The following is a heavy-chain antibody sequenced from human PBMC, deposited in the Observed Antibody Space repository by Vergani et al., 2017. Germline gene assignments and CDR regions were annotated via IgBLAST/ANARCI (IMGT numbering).Heavy chain of an antibody. Sequence: QVQLVQSGAEVKKPGASVKVSCKASGYTFTSYDINWVRQATGQGLEWMGWMNPNSGNTGYAQKFQGRVTMTRNTSISTAYMELSSLRSEDTAVYYCASGGGYCSGGSCYSVSPTYNWFDPWGQGTLVTVSS. CDR2: MNPNSGNT. CDR1: GYTFTSYD. CDR3: ASGGGYCSGGSCYSVSPTYNWFDP. V-gene: IGHV1-8*01. J-gene: IGHJ5*02. D-gene: IGHD2-15*01.